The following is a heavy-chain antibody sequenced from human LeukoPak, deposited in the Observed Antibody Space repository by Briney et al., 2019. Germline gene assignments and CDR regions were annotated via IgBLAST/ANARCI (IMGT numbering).Heavy chain of an antibody. V-gene: IGHV4-4*07. CDR2: IYTNGST. CDR1: GGSISSYY. J-gene: IGHJ4*02. Sequence: SETLSLTCTVSGGSISSYYWSWIRQPAGKGLEWIGRIYTNGSTNYNPSLKSRVTMSVDTSKNQFSLKLSSVTAADTAVYYCARDSEYGDYDGFDYWGQGTLVTVSS. CDR3: ARDSEYGDYDGFDY. D-gene: IGHD4-17*01.